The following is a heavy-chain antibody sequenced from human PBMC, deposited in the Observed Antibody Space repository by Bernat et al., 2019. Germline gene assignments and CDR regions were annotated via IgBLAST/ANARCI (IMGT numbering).Heavy chain of an antibody. Sequence: QVQLQQWGAGLLKPSETLSLTCAVYGGSFSGYYWSWIRQPPGKGLEWIGEITHSGSTNYNPSLKSRVTISVDTSKNQFSLKLSSVTAADTAVYYCARGRFGVGAFDIWGQGTMVTVSS. CDR2: ITHSGST. J-gene: IGHJ3*02. CDR3: ARGRFGVGAFDI. D-gene: IGHD3-10*01. CDR1: GGSFSGYY. V-gene: IGHV4-34*01.